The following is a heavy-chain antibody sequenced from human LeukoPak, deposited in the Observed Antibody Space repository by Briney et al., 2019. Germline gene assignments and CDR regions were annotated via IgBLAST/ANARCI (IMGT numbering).Heavy chain of an antibody. CDR3: ARDRGYCSGGSCYSFDY. CDR1: GGTFSSYA. Sequence: SVKVSCKASGGTFSSYAISWVRQAPGQGLEWMGGTIPIFGTANYAQKFQGRVTITADESTSTAYMELSSLRSEDTAVYYCARDRGYCSGGSCYSFDYWGQGTLVTVSS. V-gene: IGHV1-69*13. CDR2: TIPIFGTA. D-gene: IGHD2-15*01. J-gene: IGHJ4*02.